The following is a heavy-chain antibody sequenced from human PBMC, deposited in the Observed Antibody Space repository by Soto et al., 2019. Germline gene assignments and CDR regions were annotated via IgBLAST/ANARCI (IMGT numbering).Heavy chain of an antibody. CDR1: GFTFSIYA. J-gene: IGHJ5*02. V-gene: IGHV3-30-3*01. CDR3: AREYSDGWFDP. Sequence: QVQLVESGGGVVQPGRSLRLSCAASGFTFSIYAMHWVRQAPGKGLEWVAVISYDGSNKYYADSVKGRFTISRDNSKNTLYVQMNSLRAEDSAVYYCAREYSDGWFDPWGQGTLVTVSS. CDR2: ISYDGSNK. D-gene: IGHD2-21*01.